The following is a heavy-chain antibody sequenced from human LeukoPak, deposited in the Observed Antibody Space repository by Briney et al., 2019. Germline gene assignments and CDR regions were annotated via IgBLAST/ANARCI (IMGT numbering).Heavy chain of an antibody. CDR1: GGSISSNNW. CDR2: IYHSGTT. Sequence: SGTLSLTCAVSGGSISSNNWWSWVRQPPGKGLEWIGEIYHSGTTNYNPSLKSRVTISVDTSKKQLSLKLSSATAADTAVYYCARVLDLSKRGLDAFDIWGQGTMVTVSS. D-gene: IGHD3-16*01. J-gene: IGHJ3*02. CDR3: ARVLDLSKRGLDAFDI. V-gene: IGHV4-4*02.